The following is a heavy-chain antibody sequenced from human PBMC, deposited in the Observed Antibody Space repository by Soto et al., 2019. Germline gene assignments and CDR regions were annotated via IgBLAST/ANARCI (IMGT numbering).Heavy chain of an antibody. CDR1: GYSFTSYW. J-gene: IGHJ6*02. CDR3: ARAGYCSSTSCSHYYYYGMDV. D-gene: IGHD2-2*01. CDR2: IYPGDSDT. V-gene: IGHV5-51*01. Sequence: PGESLKISCKGSGYSFTSYWIGWVRQMPGKGLEWMGIIYPGDSDTRYSPSFQGQVTISADKSISTAYLQWSSLKASDTAMYYCARAGYCSSTSCSHYYYYGMDVWGQGTKVTV.